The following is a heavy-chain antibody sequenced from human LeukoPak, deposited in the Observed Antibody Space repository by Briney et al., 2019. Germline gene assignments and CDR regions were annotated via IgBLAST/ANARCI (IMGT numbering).Heavy chain of an antibody. Sequence: GGSLRLSCAASGFTFSSYAMHWVRQAPGKGLEWVAVISYDGSNKYYADSVKGRFTFSRDNSKNTLYLQMNSLGAEDTAVYYCAKDLEPQLVGAADYWGQGTLVTVSS. CDR1: GFTFSSYA. D-gene: IGHD1-26*01. V-gene: IGHV3-30-3*01. CDR2: ISYDGSNK. J-gene: IGHJ4*02. CDR3: AKDLEPQLVGAADY.